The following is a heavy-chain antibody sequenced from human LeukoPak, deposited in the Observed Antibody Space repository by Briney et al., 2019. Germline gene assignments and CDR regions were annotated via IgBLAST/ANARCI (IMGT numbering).Heavy chain of an antibody. V-gene: IGHV3-7*01. D-gene: IGHD5-18*01. CDR3: ARDLAYSRLDY. CDR1: GLTFSSSW. Sequence: GGSLRLSCAVSGLTFSSSWMDWVRQAPGKGLEWVASINPEGSEKYSADSVKGRFTISRDNAKNSLYLQMDSLRVEDTAFYYCARDLAYSRLDYWGQGTLVTVSS. CDR2: INPEGSEK. J-gene: IGHJ4*02.